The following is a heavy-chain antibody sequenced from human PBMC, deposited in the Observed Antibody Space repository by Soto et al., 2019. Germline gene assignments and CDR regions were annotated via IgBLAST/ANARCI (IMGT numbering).Heavy chain of an antibody. CDR2: INHSGST. V-gene: IGHV4-34*01. D-gene: IGHD3-9*01. J-gene: IGHJ4*02. CDR3: GRHPDTYYDILTGYYPNY. CDR1: GGSFSGYY. Sequence: PSETLSLTCAVYGGSFSGYYWSWIRQPPGKGLEWIGEINHSGSTYYNPSLKSRVTISVDTSKNQFSLKLSSVTAADTAVYYCGRHPDTYYDILTGYYPNYWGQGTLVTVLL.